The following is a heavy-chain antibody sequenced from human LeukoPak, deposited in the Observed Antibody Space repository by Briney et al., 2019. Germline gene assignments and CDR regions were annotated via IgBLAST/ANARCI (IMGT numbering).Heavy chain of an antibody. CDR3: ARCEGNYYDRSGYSDY. CDR1: GYSFTSYW. V-gene: IGHV5-51*01. Sequence: GESLKISCKGSGYSFTSYWIGWVRQMPGKGLEWMGIIYPGDSDTRYSPSFQGQVTISADKSISTAYLQWSSLKASDTAMYYCARCEGNYYDRSGYSDYWGQGTLVTVSS. J-gene: IGHJ4*02. CDR2: IYPGDSDT. D-gene: IGHD3-22*01.